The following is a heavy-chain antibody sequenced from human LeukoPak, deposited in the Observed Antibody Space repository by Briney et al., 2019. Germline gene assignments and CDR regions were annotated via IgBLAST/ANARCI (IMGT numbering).Heavy chain of an antibody. Sequence: GGSLRLSCAASGFPFRSYTMHWVRQAPGKGLEWVALISYDGSNKYYADSVKGRFTISRDNSKNTLYLQMNSLRTEDTAVYYCARDRENIVVLSATSLGAFDIWGQGTMVTVSS. CDR1: GFPFRSYT. CDR2: ISYDGSNK. D-gene: IGHD2-21*01. J-gene: IGHJ3*02. CDR3: ARDRENIVVLSATSLGAFDI. V-gene: IGHV3-30*04.